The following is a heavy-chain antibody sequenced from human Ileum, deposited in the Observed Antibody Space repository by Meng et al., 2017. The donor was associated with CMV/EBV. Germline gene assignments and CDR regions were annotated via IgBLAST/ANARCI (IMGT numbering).Heavy chain of an antibody. Sequence: LSCAASGFTVNKAWMSWVRQAPGKGLEWVSRIHSDGGSTTYADSVKGRFTISRDNAKNTLNLQMNSLRAEDTAVYYCERGGIECFDLWGRGTLVTVSS. CDR1: GFTVNKAW. J-gene: IGHJ2*01. D-gene: IGHD3-10*01. CDR2: IHSDGGST. CDR3: ERGGIECFDL. V-gene: IGHV3-74*03.